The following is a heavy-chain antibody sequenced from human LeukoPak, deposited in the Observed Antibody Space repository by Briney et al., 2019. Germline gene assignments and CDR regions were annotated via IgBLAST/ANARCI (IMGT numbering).Heavy chain of an antibody. J-gene: IGHJ6*02. D-gene: IGHD3-10*01. Sequence: SVKVSCKASGGTFSSYAISWVRQAPGQGLEWMGGIIPIFGTANYAQKFQGRVTITADESTSTAYMELSSLRSEDTAVYYCARDKWFGELGASYYYYYGMDVWGQGTTVTVSS. CDR2: IIPIFGTA. CDR1: GGTFSSYA. CDR3: ARDKWFGELGASYYYYYGMDV. V-gene: IGHV1-69*13.